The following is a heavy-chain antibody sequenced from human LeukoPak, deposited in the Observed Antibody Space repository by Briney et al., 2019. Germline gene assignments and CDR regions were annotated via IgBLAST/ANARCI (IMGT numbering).Heavy chain of an antibody. D-gene: IGHD3-10*01. V-gene: IGHV1-18*04. J-gene: IGHJ4*02. CDR3: ARITMVRGVISPEYYFDY. CDR2: ISAYNGNT. Sequence: ASVKVSCKASGYTFTSYGISWVRQAPGQGLEWMGWISAYNGNTNYAQKLQGRVTMTTDTSTSTAYMELRSLRSDDTAVYYCARITMVRGVISPEYYFDYWGQGTLVTVSS. CDR1: GYTFTSYG.